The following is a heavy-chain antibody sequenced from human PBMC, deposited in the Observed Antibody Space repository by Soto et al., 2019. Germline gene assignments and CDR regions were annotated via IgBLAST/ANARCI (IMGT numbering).Heavy chain of an antibody. CDR2: ISAYNGNT. CDR3: ARDYSRIAARLPHGY. J-gene: IGHJ4*02. D-gene: IGHD6-6*01. V-gene: IGHV1-18*01. Sequence: QVQLVQSGAEVKKPGASVKVSCKASGYTFTSYGISWVRQAPGQGLEWMGWISAYNGNTNYAQKLKGRVTMTTDTPMSTAYMELRSLRSDDTAVYYCARDYSRIAARLPHGYWGQGTLVTASS. CDR1: GYTFTSYG.